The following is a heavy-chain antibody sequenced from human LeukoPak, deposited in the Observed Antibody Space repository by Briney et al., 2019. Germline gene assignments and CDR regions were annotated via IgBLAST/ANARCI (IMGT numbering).Heavy chain of an antibody. V-gene: IGHV1-46*01. CDR3: ARVRGSAVAGKNWFDP. CDR1: GYTFTSYY. J-gene: IGHJ5*02. D-gene: IGHD6-19*01. Sequence: ASVKVSCKASGYTFTSYYMHWVRQAPGQGLEWMGIINPSGGSTSYAQKFQGRVTMTRDMSTSTVYMELSSLRSEDTAVYYCARVRGSAVAGKNWFDPWGQGTLVTVSS. CDR2: INPSGGST.